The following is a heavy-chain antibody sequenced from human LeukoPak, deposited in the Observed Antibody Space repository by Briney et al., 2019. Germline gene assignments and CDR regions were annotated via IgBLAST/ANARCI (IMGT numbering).Heavy chain of an antibody. J-gene: IGHJ4*02. CDR3: ARASGDTYGYDY. Sequence: PSETLSLTCTVSGGSISHYYWSWIRQPPGKGLEWIGYIYYSGSPNYNPSLKSRVTISVGSSKNQFSLKVSSVTAADTAVYYCARASGDTYGYDYWGQGTLVTVSS. D-gene: IGHD5-18*01. V-gene: IGHV4-59*01. CDR2: IYYSGSP. CDR1: GGSISHYY.